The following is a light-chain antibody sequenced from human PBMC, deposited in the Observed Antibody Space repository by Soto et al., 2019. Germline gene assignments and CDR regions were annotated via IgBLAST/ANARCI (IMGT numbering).Light chain of an antibody. CDR3: QQYYSTPLT. V-gene: IGKV4-1*01. J-gene: IGKJ4*01. CDR2: WAS. CDR1: QSVLYSSNNKNY. Sequence: DIVMTQSPDSLAVSLGERATINCKSSQSVLYSSNNKNYLAWYQQKPGQPPKLLIYWASTRESGVPDRFSGSGSWTDFTLTISSLQAEDVAVYYCQQYYSTPLTFGGVTKVEIK.